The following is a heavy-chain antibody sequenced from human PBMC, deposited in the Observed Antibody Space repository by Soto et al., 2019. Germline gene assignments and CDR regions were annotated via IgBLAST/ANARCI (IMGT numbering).Heavy chain of an antibody. V-gene: IGHV4-59*01. Sequence: SETLSLTCTVSGGSINSYYWSWIRQPPGKGLEWIGYIYYSGSTTYIPSLKSRVTISVDTSKNQFSLKLSSVTAADTAVYYCARDSSGYHYGWFDPWGQGTLVTVSS. CDR2: IYYSGST. J-gene: IGHJ5*02. CDR3: ARDSSGYHYGWFDP. D-gene: IGHD3-22*01. CDR1: GGSINSYY.